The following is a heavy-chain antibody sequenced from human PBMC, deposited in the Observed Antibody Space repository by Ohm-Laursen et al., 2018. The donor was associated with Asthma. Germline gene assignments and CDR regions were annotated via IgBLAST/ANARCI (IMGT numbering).Heavy chain of an antibody. V-gene: IGHV3-21*01. Sequence: GSLRLSCAASGFTFSSYSMNWVRQAPGKGLEWVSSISSSSSYIYYADSVKGRFTISRDNAENSVFLQMNSLRAEDTAVYYCSRSVEGFHWLFDFWGQGILVTVSS. J-gene: IGHJ4*02. CDR2: ISSSSSYI. D-gene: IGHD5-12*01. CDR3: SRSVEGFHWLFDF. CDR1: GFTFSSYS.